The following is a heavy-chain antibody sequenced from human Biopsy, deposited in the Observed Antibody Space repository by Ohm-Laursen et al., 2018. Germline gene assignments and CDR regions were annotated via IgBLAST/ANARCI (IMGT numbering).Heavy chain of an antibody. CDR1: GGSISNNNYY. J-gene: IGHJ4*02. CDR2: ITTDSGRI. D-gene: IGHD3-9*01. Sequence: ETLSLTCTVSGGSISNNNYYWGWVRQAPGKGLEWVSSITTDSGRIFYADSVRGRFTISRDNSKNTLYLQMNSLRAEDTAEYYCARHLRYNDYWGQGTLVTVSS. CDR3: ARHLRYNDY. V-gene: IGHV3-23*01.